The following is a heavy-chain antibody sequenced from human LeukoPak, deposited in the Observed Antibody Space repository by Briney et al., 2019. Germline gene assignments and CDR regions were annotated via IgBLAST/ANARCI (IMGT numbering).Heavy chain of an antibody. D-gene: IGHD6-19*01. Sequence: EASVKVSCKASGYTFTGYYMHWVRQAPGQGLEWMGWINPNGGGANYAQKFQGRVTMTRDTSISTAYMELSRLRSDDTAVYYCATLAVAGTRWPYYFDYWGQGTLVTVSS. CDR3: ATLAVAGTRWPYYFDY. V-gene: IGHV1-2*02. CDR2: INPNGGGA. J-gene: IGHJ4*02. CDR1: GYTFTGYY.